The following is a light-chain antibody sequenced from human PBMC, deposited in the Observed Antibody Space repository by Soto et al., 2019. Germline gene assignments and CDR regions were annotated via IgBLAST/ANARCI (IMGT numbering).Light chain of an antibody. J-gene: IGLJ3*02. CDR2: KDL. V-gene: IGLV1-47*01. CDR3: LTWDDSLRGWV. CDR1: NSNIGNRP. Sequence: QSMLTQPPSASGTPGQRVTISCSGGNSNIGNRPVHWFQQLPGTAPKLLIYKDLQRPSGVPDRFSGSKSGTSASLAISGLRSDDEADYYCLTWDDSLRGWVFGGGTKLTVL.